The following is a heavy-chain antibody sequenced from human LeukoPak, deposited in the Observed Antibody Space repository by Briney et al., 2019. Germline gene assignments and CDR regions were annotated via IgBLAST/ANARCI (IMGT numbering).Heavy chain of an antibody. D-gene: IGHD6-13*01. J-gene: IGHJ4*02. V-gene: IGHV3-66*01. CDR3: ARVDSRTAQFDY. CDR1: EFNVSSNY. Sequence: GGSLRLSCAGSEFNVSSNYLNWLRPAPGKGPEWVSVTYSGGSTYYADSVKGRFTISRDNSKNTLYLQMNSLRAEDTAVYHCARVDSRTAQFDYWGQGTLVTVSS. CDR2: TYSGGST.